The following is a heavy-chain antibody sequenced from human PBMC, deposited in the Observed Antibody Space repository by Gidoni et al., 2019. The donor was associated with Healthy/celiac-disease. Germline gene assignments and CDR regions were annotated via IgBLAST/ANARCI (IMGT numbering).Heavy chain of an antibody. J-gene: IGHJ6*02. CDR2: IIPIFGTA. D-gene: IGHD3-22*01. CDR3: ARVHYYDSSGHYYYYYDMDV. V-gene: IGHV1-69*01. Sequence: QVQLVQSGAEVKKPGSSVTVSCKPSGGTFSSHASSWVRQAPGPGLEWMGGIIPIFGTAKCAQKCQGRVTITADESTSTAYRELSSLRSEDTAVYYCARVHYYDSSGHYYYYYDMDVWGQGTTVTVSS. CDR1: GGTFSSHA.